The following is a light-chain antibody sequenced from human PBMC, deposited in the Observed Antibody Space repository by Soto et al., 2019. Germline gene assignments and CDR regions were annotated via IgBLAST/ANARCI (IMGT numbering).Light chain of an antibody. V-gene: IGKV1-27*01. CDR1: QGISKY. J-gene: IGKJ1*01. Sequence: DIQMTQSPSSLSASVGDRVTITCRASQGISKYLAWYQQKPGKVPKLLIYSASSLQSGVPSRFSGSGSGTDFTLTISSLQPEYVATYYCQKYNSAPWTFGQGIKVEIK. CDR2: SAS. CDR3: QKYNSAPWT.